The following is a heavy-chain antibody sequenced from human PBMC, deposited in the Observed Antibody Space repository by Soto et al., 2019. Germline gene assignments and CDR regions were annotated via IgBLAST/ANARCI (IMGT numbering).Heavy chain of an antibody. D-gene: IGHD2-2*01. CDR1: GGSISSSNW. CDR3: ARAVRALDYYYGMDV. CDR2: IYHSGST. Sequence: SETLSLTCAVSGGSISSSNWWSWVRQPPGKGLEWIGEIYHSGSTNYNPSLKSRVTISVDKSKNQFSLKLSSVTAADTAVHYCARAVRALDYYYGMDVWGQGXTVTVYS. J-gene: IGHJ6*02. V-gene: IGHV4-4*02.